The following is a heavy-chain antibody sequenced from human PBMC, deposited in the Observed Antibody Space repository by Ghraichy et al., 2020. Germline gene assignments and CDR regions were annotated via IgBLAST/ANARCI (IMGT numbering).Heavy chain of an antibody. Sequence: QTLSLTCTFSGFSLSTSGMCVSWIRQPPGKALEWLARIDWDDDKYYSTSLKTRLTISKDTSKNQVVLTMTNMDPVDTATYYCARSVAGSGWFDPWGQGTLVTVSS. CDR3: ARSVAGSGWFDP. V-gene: IGHV2-70*11. CDR2: IDWDDDK. CDR1: GFSLSTSGMC. D-gene: IGHD6-19*01. J-gene: IGHJ5*02.